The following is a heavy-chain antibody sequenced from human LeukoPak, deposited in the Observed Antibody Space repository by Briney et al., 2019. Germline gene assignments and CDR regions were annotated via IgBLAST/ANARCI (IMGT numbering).Heavy chain of an antibody. Sequence: SETLSLTCTVSGYSISSGYYWGWIRQPPGKGLEWIGSIYHSGSTYYNPSLKSRVTISVDTSKNQFSLKLSSVTAADTAVYYCARGPTYYYGSGSYFNWFDPWGQGTLVTVSS. J-gene: IGHJ5*02. CDR3: ARGPTYYYGSGSYFNWFDP. CDR2: IYHSGST. D-gene: IGHD3-10*01. V-gene: IGHV4-38-2*02. CDR1: GYSISSGYY.